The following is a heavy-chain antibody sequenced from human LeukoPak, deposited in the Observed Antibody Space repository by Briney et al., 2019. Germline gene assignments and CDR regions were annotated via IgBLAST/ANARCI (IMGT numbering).Heavy chain of an antibody. CDR1: RYTFTSYY. V-gene: IGHV1-46*01. CDR3: ARDAYNFLTGYYPPYFDY. Sequence: ASVKVSCKASRYTFTSYYMHWVRQAPGQGLEWMGIINPSGGSTNYAQKFQGRVTMTRDTSTSTVYMELSSLRSEDTAVYYCARDAYNFLTGYYPPYFDYWGQGTLVTVSS. D-gene: IGHD3-9*01. J-gene: IGHJ4*02. CDR2: INPSGGST.